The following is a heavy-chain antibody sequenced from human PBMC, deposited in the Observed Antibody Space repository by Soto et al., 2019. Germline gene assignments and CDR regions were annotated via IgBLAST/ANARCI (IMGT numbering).Heavy chain of an antibody. V-gene: IGHV3-30*18. CDR2: ISYDGSNK. CDR1: GFTFSSHG. D-gene: IGHD1-1*01. Sequence: GGSLRLSCAASGFTFSSHGMHWVRQAPGKGLEWVAVISYDGSNKYYADSVKGRFTISRDNSKNTLYLQMNSLRAEDTAVYYCAKALVSSGDLDAFDIWGQGTMVTVSS. J-gene: IGHJ3*02. CDR3: AKALVSSGDLDAFDI.